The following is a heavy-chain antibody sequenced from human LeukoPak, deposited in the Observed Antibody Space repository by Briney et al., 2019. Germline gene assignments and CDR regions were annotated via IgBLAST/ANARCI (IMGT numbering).Heavy chain of an antibody. CDR3: ARAQEKVGATGRDYYYYYMDV. V-gene: IGHV1-8*01. J-gene: IGHJ6*03. CDR1: GYTFTSYD. Sequence: ASVMGSCKASGYTFTSYDINWVRQATVQWLECMGWMNPNSGNTGYAQKFESRVTITRNTSRSTAYMELSSLRSEDKAVYYCARAQEKVGATGRDYYYYYMDVWGQEKMVTVSS. D-gene: IGHD1-26*01. CDR2: MNPNSGNT.